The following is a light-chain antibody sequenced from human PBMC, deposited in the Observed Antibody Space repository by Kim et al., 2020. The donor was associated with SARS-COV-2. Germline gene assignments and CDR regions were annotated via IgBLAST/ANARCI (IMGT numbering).Light chain of an antibody. CDR3: QQNSSSPRT. V-gene: IGKV3-20*01. CDR1: QSVSSCY. J-gene: IGKJ1*01. Sequence: SPGERATLSCRASQSVSSCYVGWYQQKPGHAPRLLIYGATSRATVIPDRSSGRSCGTDFILTISRQEPDDSADYYCQQNSSSPRTFGQGTKVDIK. CDR2: GAT.